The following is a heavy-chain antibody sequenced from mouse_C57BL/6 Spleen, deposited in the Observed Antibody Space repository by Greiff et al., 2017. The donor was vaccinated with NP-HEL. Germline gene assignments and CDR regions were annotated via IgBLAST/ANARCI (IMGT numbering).Heavy chain of an antibody. CDR2: IDPENGDT. V-gene: IGHV14-4*01. CDR3: TETGVERFDY. J-gene: IGHJ3*01. CDR1: GFNIKDDY. Sequence: EVQLQQSGAELVRPGASVKLSCTASGFNIKDDYMHWVKQRPEQGLEWIGWIDPENGDTEYASKFQGKATITAATSSNTAYLQPRSLTSEDTDVYYCTETGVERFDYWGQGTLVTVSA. D-gene: IGHD1-1*01.